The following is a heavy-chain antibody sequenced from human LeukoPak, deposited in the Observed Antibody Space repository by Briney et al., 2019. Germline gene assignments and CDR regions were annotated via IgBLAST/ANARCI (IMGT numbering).Heavy chain of an antibody. CDR2: INPDTVVT. V-gene: IGHV1-2*02. J-gene: IGHJ3*01. Sequence: GASVKVSCKASGYSFTGYYIHWVRQAAGQGLEWMGWINPDTVVTKFAQKFQGRVTMTGDTSISTAYMELIRLRPDDTAMYYCAKDSGQWLVRHDAFDLWGRGTMVTVSS. CDR1: GYSFTGYY. D-gene: IGHD6-19*01. CDR3: AKDSGQWLVRHDAFDL.